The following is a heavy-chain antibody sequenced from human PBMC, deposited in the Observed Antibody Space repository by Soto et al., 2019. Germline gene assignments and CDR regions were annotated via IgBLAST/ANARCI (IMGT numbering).Heavy chain of an antibody. CDR2: IKQDGSEK. D-gene: IGHD3-10*01. CDR3: ARGHYYALGTYFPVNYMDV. Sequence: EVQLVESGGGLVQPGGSLRLSCSASGFPFSHYWMTWVGQAPGKGLEWVANIKQDGSEKYYVDSMKGRFTISRDNAKNSLYLQLNSLRAGDTAVYYCARGHYYALGTYFPVNYMDVWGKGTTVTVSS. CDR1: GFPFSHYW. J-gene: IGHJ6*03. V-gene: IGHV3-7*01.